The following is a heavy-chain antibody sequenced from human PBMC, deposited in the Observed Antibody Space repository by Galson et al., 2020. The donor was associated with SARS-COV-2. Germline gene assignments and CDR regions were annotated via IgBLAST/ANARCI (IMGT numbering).Heavy chain of an antibody. CDR1: EFTFTTLE. J-gene: IGHJ4*02. Sequence: GESLKISCEASEFTFTTLEMSWVRQAPGKGLEWVSAISSSGEKTFYADSVKGRFTISRDSSKNTLYLQIDSLRADDTAVYFCAKVPWGGVTHWGQGTLVTVCS. V-gene: IGHV3-23*01. CDR3: AKVPWGGVTH. CDR2: ISSSGEKT. D-gene: IGHD3-16*01.